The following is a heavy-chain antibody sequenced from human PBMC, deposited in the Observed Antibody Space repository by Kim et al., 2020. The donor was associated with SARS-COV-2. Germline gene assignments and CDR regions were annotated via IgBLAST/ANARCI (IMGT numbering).Heavy chain of an antibody. V-gene: IGHV4-34*01. D-gene: IGHD6-13*01. Sequence: NPTLQSRVTISVDTSKNQFSLKLSSVTAADTAVYYCARGRRVAAAGTFDYWVQGTLVTVSS. CDR3: ARGRRVAAAGTFDY. J-gene: IGHJ4*02.